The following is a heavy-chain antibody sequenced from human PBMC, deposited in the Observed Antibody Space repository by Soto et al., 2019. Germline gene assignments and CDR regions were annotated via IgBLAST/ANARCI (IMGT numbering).Heavy chain of an antibody. V-gene: IGHV4-4*02. CDR2: MFDSGGA. CDR3: ETGNVDSMIEY. D-gene: IGHD3-16*01. CDR1: DGSIITDDC. J-gene: IGHJ4*02. Sequence: SETLSLTCVVSDGSIITDDCWTWVRQPPGKGLEWIGKMFDSGGADYSPSLKSRVNISADSSKNHFSLRLTAVTAADTAVYYCETGNVDSMIEYWGQRTQVHVSS.